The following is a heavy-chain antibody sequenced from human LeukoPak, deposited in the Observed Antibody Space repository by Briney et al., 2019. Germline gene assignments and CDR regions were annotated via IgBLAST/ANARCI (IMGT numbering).Heavy chain of an antibody. V-gene: IGHV1-69*01. CDR2: IIPIFGTA. D-gene: IGHD1-26*01. Sequence: SVKVSCKASGGTFSSYAIGWVRQAPGQGLEWMGGIIPIFGTANYAQKFQGRVTITADESTSTAYMELSSLRSEGTAVYYCARGRGEVGATTLWDYWGQGTLVTVSS. CDR1: GGTFSSYA. CDR3: ARGRGEVGATTLWDY. J-gene: IGHJ4*02.